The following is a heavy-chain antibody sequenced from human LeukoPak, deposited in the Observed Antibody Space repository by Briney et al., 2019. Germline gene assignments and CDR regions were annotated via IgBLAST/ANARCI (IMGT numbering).Heavy chain of an antibody. Sequence: GGSLILSCAASGFTFTSAWMSWVRQAPGKGLEWVGRIKSQRDGGTIDYATPVKGRFTISRDGSKNTLYVQMNSLRIEDTAVYYCITTTFYYGGKGYWGQGTLVTVSS. D-gene: IGHD4-23*01. V-gene: IGHV3-15*01. CDR2: IKSQRDGGTI. CDR3: ITTTFYYGGKGY. CDR1: GFTFTSAW. J-gene: IGHJ4*02.